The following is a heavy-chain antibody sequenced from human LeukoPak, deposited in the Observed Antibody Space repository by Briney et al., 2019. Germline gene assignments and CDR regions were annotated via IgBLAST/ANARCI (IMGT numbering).Heavy chain of an antibody. CDR2: IYPGDSDT. CDR3: ARPLQSGSISGFDY. Sequence: GESLKISCKASGYSFTTYWIAWVRQMPGKGLEWMGIIYPGDSDTRYSPSFQGQVTISADKSISTAYLQWSTLKASDTAMYYCARPLQSGSISGFDYWGQGTLVTVSS. CDR1: GYSFTTYW. J-gene: IGHJ4*02. V-gene: IGHV5-51*01. D-gene: IGHD1-26*01.